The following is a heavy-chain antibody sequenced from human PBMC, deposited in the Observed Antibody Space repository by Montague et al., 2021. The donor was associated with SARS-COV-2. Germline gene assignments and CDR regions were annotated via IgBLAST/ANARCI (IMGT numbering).Heavy chain of an antibody. D-gene: IGHD3-3*01. V-gene: IGHV4-39*01. CDR2: IYYSGST. CDR1: GSSISSSSYY. J-gene: IGHJ3*02. Sequence: SETLSLTCPVSGSSISSSSYYWGWIRQPPGKGLEWIGSIYYSGSTYYNPSLKSRVTISVDTSKNQFSLKLSSVTAADTAVYYCARHSGRDTIFGVVIIPDAFDXWGQGTMVTVSS. CDR3: ARHSGRDTIFGVVIIPDAFDX.